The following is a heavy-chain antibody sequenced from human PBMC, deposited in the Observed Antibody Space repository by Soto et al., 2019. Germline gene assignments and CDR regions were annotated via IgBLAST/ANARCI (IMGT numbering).Heavy chain of an antibody. D-gene: IGHD6-13*01. Sequence: ASVKVSCKASGGTFSSYTISWVRQAPGQGLEWMGRIIPILGIANYAQKFQGRVTITADKSTSTAYMELSSLRSEDTAVYYCASQFKGIDSGIAPYYYYYYMDVWGKGTTVTVSS. CDR3: ASQFKGIDSGIAPYYYYYYMDV. CDR1: GGTFSSYT. V-gene: IGHV1-69*02. CDR2: IIPILGIA. J-gene: IGHJ6*03.